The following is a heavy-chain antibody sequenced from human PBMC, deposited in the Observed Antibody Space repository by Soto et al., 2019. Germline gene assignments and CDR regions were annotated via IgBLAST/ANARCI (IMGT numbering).Heavy chain of an antibody. J-gene: IGHJ4*02. CDR1: GFTFSSYA. CDR2: ISGSGGST. CDR3: ARGPPHRYFDWLSPFDY. V-gene: IGHV3-23*01. D-gene: IGHD3-9*01. Sequence: GGSLRLSCAASGFTFSSYAMSWVRQAPGKGLEWVSAISGSGGSTYYADSVKGRFTISRDNSKNTLYLQMNSLRAEDTAVYYCARGPPHRYFDWLSPFDYWGQGTLVTVSS.